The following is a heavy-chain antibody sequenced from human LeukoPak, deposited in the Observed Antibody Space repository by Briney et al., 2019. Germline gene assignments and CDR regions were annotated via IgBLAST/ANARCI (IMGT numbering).Heavy chain of an antibody. CDR3: ARGWFGGTNWFDP. CDR2: IYHSGST. J-gene: IGHJ5*02. D-gene: IGHD3-10*01. V-gene: IGHV4-30-2*01. Sequence: LRLSCAASEFTFSSYAMQWVRQPPGKGLEWIGYIYHSGSTYYNPSLKSRVTISVDRSKNQFSLKLSSVTAADTAVYYCARGWFGGTNWFDPWGQGTLVTVSS. CDR1: EFTFSSYA.